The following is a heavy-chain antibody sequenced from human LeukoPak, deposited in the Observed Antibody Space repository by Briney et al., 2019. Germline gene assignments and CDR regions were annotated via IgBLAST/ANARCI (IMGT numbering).Heavy chain of an antibody. CDR1: GGTFSSYA. D-gene: IGHD2-21*02. CDR3: ARDQGVVVTALYYFDY. J-gene: IGHJ4*02. Sequence: ASVKVSCKASGGTFSSYAISWVRQAPGQGLEWMGGITPIFGTANYAQKFQGRVTITADESTSTAYMELSSLRSEDTAVYYCARDQGVVVTALYYFDYWGQGTLVTVSS. CDR2: ITPIFGTA. V-gene: IGHV1-69*13.